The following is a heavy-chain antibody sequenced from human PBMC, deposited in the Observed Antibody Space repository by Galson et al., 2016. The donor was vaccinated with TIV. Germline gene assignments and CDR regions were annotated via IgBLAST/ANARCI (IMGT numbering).Heavy chain of an antibody. Sequence: SLRLSCAASGFTFSTCGMHWVRQAPGQGLEWVAFIRYDGGNTFYADSVKGRFTISRDNSRNTLYLQMNSLRVEDTSIFYCAKDAYSSYSNYYYYMDVWGKGTTVTVSS. J-gene: IGHJ6*03. CDR2: IRYDGGNT. D-gene: IGHD6-6*01. CDR1: GFTFSTCG. CDR3: AKDAYSSYSNYYYYMDV. V-gene: IGHV3-30*02.